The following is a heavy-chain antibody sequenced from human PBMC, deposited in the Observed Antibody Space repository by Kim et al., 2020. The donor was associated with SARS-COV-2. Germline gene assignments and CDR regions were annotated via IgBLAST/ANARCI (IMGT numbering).Heavy chain of an antibody. D-gene: IGHD3-10*01. CDR2: ISSEGITK. Sequence: GGSLRLSCAASGFTFSTYGMHWVRQAPGKGLEWVAVISSEGITKHYADSVNGRFTISRDNSKNTLFLQMNSLRAEDPAVYYCVRSYGSETYYNVMGLWGQGTLVTVSS. CDR1: GFTFSTYG. CDR3: VRSYGSETYYNVMGL. J-gene: IGHJ4*02. V-gene: IGHV3-30*03.